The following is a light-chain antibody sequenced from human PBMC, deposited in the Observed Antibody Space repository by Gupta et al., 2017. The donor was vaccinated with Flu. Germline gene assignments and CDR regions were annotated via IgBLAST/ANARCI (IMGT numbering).Light chain of an antibody. J-gene: IGLJ3*02. CDR1: SSDVGSNNL. CDR2: EDN. V-gene: IGLV2-23*01. CDR3: CSDVTSDTRV. Sequence: QSALTPPASVSGSPGQSITISCTVTSSDVGSNNLVSWYQQKPGKAPKLMIYEDNKRPSGVSNRCSGSKSGNTAALTVSGLQAEDEADYYCCSDVTSDTRVFGGGTKLTVL.